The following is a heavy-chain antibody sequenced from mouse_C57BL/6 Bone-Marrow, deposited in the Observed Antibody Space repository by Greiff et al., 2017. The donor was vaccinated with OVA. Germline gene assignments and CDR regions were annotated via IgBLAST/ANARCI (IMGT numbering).Heavy chain of an antibody. J-gene: IGHJ2*01. CDR3: ARDRGGITLVEGLYYFDY. CDR1: GFTFSSYA. CDR2: ISDGGSYT. V-gene: IGHV5-4*01. Sequence: EVKVIESGGGLVKPGGSLKLSCAASGFTFSSYAMSWVRQTPEKRLEWVATISDGGSYTYYPANVKGRFTITRDNAKNNLYQQMSHLKSDDTAIDYCARDRGGITLVEGLYYFDYWGQGTTLTVSS. D-gene: IGHD1-1*01.